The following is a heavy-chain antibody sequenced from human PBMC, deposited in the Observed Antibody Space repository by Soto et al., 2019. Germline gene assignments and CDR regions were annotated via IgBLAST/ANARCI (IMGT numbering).Heavy chain of an antibody. Sequence: GGSLRLSCAASGFTFSSYAMSWVRQAPGKGLEWVSAISGSGGSTYYADSVKGRFTISRDNSKNTLYLQMNSLRAEDTAVYYCAKADCSGGSCYSTKIYYFDYWGQGTLVTVSS. D-gene: IGHD2-15*01. J-gene: IGHJ4*02. V-gene: IGHV3-23*01. CDR3: AKADCSGGSCYSTKIYYFDY. CDR1: GFTFSSYA. CDR2: ISGSGGST.